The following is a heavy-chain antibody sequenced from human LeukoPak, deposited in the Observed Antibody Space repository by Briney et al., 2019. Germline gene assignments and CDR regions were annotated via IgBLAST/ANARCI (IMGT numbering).Heavy chain of an antibody. D-gene: IGHD3-3*01. CDR3: ARDQITIFGVVNYYYYYYMDV. J-gene: IGHJ6*03. Sequence: ASVKVSCKASGYTFTSYAMNWVRQAPGQGLEWMGWINTNTGNPTYAQGFTGRFVFSLDTSVSTAYLQISSLKAEDTAVYYCARDQITIFGVVNYYYYYYMDVWGKGTTVTVSS. V-gene: IGHV7-4-1*02. CDR2: INTNTGNP. CDR1: GYTFTSYA.